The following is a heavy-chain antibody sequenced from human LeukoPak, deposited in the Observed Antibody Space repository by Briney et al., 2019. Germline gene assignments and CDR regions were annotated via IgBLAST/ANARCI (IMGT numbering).Heavy chain of an antibody. V-gene: IGHV3-66*01. CDR3: TIYSEWLRVMDY. CDR1: GFTVSSNY. D-gene: IGHD5-12*01. J-gene: IGHJ4*02. CDR2: IYSGGST. Sequence: GGSLRLSCAASGFTVSSNYMSWVRQAPGKGLEWVSVIYSGGSTYYADSVKGRFTISRDNSKNTLYLQMNSLRTEDTAVYYCTIYSEWLRVMDYWGQGTLVTVSS.